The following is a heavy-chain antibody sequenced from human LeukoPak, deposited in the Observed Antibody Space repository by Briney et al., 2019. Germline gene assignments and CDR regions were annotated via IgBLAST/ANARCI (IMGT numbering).Heavy chain of an antibody. CDR1: GGTFSSYA. J-gene: IGHJ4*02. D-gene: IGHD1-26*01. CDR2: IIPIFGTA. CDR3: ARELVGAFDY. V-gene: IGHV1-69*13. Sequence: ASVKVSCKASGGTFSSYAISWVRHAPGQGLEWMGGIIPIFGTANYAQKFQGRVTITADESTSTAYMELSSLRSEDTAVYYCARELVGAFDYWGQGTLVTVSS.